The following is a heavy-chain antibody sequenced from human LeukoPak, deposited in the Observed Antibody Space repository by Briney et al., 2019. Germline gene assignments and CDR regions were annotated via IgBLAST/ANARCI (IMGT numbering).Heavy chain of an antibody. V-gene: IGHV3-21*01. CDR1: GFAFSSYT. CDR3: AINSAAGTQV. D-gene: IGHD6-13*01. Sequence: GGSLRLSCATSGFAFSSYTMNWVRQAPGKGLEWVSSISSSSIYRYSADSVKGRFTISRDNAKNSLYLQMNSLRAEDTAVYYCAINSAAGTQVWGQGTMVTVSS. J-gene: IGHJ3*01. CDR2: ISSSSIYR.